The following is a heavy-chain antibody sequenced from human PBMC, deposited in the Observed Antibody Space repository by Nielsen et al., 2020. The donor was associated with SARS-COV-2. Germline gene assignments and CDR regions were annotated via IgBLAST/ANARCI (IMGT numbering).Heavy chain of an antibody. V-gene: IGHV3-30*03. Sequence: PGKGLEWVAVISYDGSNKYYADSVKGRFTISRDNSKNTLYLQMNSLRAEDTAVYYCGKVAAAGPYYYYYYGMDVWGQGTTVTVSS. CDR3: GKVAAAGPYYYYYYGMDV. D-gene: IGHD6-13*01. CDR2: ISYDGSNK. J-gene: IGHJ6*02.